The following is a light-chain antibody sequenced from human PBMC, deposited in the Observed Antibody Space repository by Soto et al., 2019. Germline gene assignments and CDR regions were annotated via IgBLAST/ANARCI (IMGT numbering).Light chain of an antibody. J-gene: IGLJ3*02. CDR3: SSYAGSNNFVV. CDR1: SSDVGTYTY. CDR2: EVN. Sequence: QSVLTQPPSASGSPGQSVTISCTGTSSDVGTYTYVSWYQQHAGKAPQLMIYEVNKRPSGVPDRFSAFKSGNTASLTVSGLQAVDEADYYCSSYAGSNNFVVFGGGTKLTV. V-gene: IGLV2-8*01.